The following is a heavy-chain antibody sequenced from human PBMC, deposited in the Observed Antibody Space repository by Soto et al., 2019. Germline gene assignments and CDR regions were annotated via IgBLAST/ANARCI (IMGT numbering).Heavy chain of an antibody. CDR3: ARGIRRYYYDSSGSYDY. CDR1: GYTITSYD. Sequence: ASVKVSCKASGYTITSYDINWVRQATGQGLEWMGWMNPNSGNTGYAQKFQGRVAMTRNTSISTAYMELSSLRSEDTAVYYCARGIRRYYYDSSGSYDYWGQGTLVTVSS. D-gene: IGHD3-22*01. CDR2: MNPNSGNT. J-gene: IGHJ4*02. V-gene: IGHV1-8*01.